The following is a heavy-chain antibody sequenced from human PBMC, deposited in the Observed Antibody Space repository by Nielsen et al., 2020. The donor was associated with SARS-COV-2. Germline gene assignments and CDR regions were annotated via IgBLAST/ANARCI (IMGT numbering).Heavy chain of an antibody. CDR1: GGSISSSSYY. Sequence: SETLSLTRTVSGGSISSSSYYWGWIRQPPGKGLEWIGSIYYSGSTYYNPSLKSRVTISVDTSKNQFSLKLSSVTAADTAVYYCARRGDYGGNSGPWGQGTLVTVSS. CDR3: ARRGDYGGNSGP. CDR2: IYYSGST. V-gene: IGHV4-39*01. J-gene: IGHJ5*02. D-gene: IGHD4-23*01.